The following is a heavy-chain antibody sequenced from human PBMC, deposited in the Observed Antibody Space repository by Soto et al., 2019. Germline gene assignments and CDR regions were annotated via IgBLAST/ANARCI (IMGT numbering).Heavy chain of an antibody. J-gene: IGHJ6*02. D-gene: IGHD3-10*01. CDR2: ISYDGSNK. CDR1: GFTFSSYA. CDR3: ARDLVTMIRGRYYGMGV. V-gene: IGHV3-30-3*01. Sequence: QVQLVESGGGVVQPGRSLRLSCAASGFTFSSYALHWVRQAPGKGLEWVAVISYDGSNKYYADSVKGRFTISRDNAKNRLYLQMNSLRAEDTAGYYCARDLVTMIRGRYYGMGVRGQGTTVTVSS.